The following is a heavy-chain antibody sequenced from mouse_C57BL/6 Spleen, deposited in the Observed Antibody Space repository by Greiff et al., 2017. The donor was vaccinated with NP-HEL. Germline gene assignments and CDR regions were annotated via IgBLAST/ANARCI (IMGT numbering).Heavy chain of an antibody. D-gene: IGHD2-1*01. Sequence: EVKLLESGGGLVQPGGSLKLSCAASGIDFSRYWMSWVRRAPGKGLEWIGEINPDSSTINYAPSLKDKFIISRDNAKNTLYLQMSKVRSEDTALYYCARPRVNFYAMDYWGQGTSVTVSS. CDR2: INPDSSTI. J-gene: IGHJ4*01. CDR1: GIDFSRYW. V-gene: IGHV4-1*01. CDR3: ARPRVNFYAMDY.